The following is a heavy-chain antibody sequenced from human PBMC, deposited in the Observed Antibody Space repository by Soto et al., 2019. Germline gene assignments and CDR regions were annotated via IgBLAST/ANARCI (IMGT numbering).Heavy chain of an antibody. CDR2: IWYDGSNK. J-gene: IGHJ4*02. V-gene: IGHV3-33*01. CDR3: ARDRQYSSSWLDY. Sequence: QVQLVESGGDVVQPGRSLRLSCAASGFTFSSYGMHWVRQAPGKGLEWVAVIWYDGSNKYYADSVKGRFTISRDNSKNTLYLQMNSLRAEDTAVYYCARDRQYSSSWLDYWGQGTLVTVSS. CDR1: GFTFSSYG. D-gene: IGHD6-13*01.